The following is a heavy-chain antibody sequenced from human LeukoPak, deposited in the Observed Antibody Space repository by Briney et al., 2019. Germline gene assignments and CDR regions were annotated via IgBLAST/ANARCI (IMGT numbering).Heavy chain of an antibody. V-gene: IGHV4-59*08. D-gene: IGHD6-6*01. CDR1: GTSISSLY. J-gene: IGHJ4*02. CDR3: ARHRAYSSSSPFDY. Sequence: SETLSLTCPVSGTSISSLYWSWIRQPPGKGLEWIGYIYYTGSTNYNPSLKSPVTIFVDTSKNQFSLRLSSVTAADTAVYYCARHRAYSSSSPFDYWGQGTLVTVSS. CDR2: IYYTGST.